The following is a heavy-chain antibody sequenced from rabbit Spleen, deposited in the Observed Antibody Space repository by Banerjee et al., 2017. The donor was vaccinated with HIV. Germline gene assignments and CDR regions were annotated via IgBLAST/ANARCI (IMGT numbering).Heavy chain of an antibody. J-gene: IGHJ6*01. Sequence: EQLEESGGGLVKPEGSLTLTCKASGVSLNDKDVMCWVRQAPGKGLEWIACIATGSSGFTYYASWAKGRFTCSKASSTTVTLQMTSLTAADTATYFCARDTGTSFSTYGMDLWGQGTLVTVS. CDR1: GVSLNDKDV. CDR2: IATGSSGFT. CDR3: ARDTGTSFSTYGMDL. V-gene: IGHV1S45*01. D-gene: IGHD8-1*01.